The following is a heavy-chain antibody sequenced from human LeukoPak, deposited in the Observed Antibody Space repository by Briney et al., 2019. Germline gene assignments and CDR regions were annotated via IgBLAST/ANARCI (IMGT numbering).Heavy chain of an antibody. J-gene: IGHJ4*02. CDR1: GGSISSYY. V-gene: IGHV4-59*01. Sequence: PSETLSLTCTVSGGSISSYYWSWIRQPPGKGLEWIGYIYYSGSTNYNPSLKSRVTVSVDTSKNQFSLKLRSVTAADTAVYYCARVTGYVIEDYFDYWGQGTLVTVSS. CDR2: IYYSGST. D-gene: IGHD3-22*01. CDR3: ARVTGYVIEDYFDY.